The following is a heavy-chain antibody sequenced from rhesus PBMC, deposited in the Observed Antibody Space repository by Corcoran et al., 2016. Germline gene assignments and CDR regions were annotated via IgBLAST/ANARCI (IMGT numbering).Heavy chain of an antibody. D-gene: IGHD1-1-1*01. CDR1: GASISSNY. V-gene: IGHV4S2*01. CDR3: AREYSRFDY. J-gene: IGHJ4*01. CDR2: IYGSGGST. Sequence: QVQLQESGPGLVKPSETLPLTCAVSGASISSNYWSWIRQAPGKGLEWIGRIYGSGGSTDYNPARKSRVTISIDTSKNQFSLKLSSVTAADTAVYYCAREYSRFDYWGQGVLVTVSS.